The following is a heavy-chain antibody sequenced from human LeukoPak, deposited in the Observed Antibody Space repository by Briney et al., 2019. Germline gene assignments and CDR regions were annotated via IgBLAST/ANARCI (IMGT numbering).Heavy chain of an antibody. J-gene: IGHJ6*02. CDR3: ARVGYCSGGSCYKYYYYGMDV. CDR1: GGTFSSYA. D-gene: IGHD2-15*01. Sequence: SVKVSCKASGGTFSSYAISWVRQAPGQGLEWMGGIIPIFGTANYAQKFQGRVTITADESTSTAYMELSSLRSEDTAVYYCARVGYCSGGSCYKYYYYGMDVWGQGTTVTVSS. CDR2: IIPIFGTA. V-gene: IGHV1-69*13.